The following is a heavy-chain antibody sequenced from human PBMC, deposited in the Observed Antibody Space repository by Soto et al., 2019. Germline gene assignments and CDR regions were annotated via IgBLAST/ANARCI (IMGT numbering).Heavy chain of an antibody. Sequence: QVQLVESGGGLVKPGGSLRLSCAASGFTFSDYYMSWIRQAPGKGLEWVSYISSSSSYTNYADSVKGRFTISRDNAKNSLYLQMNSLRAEDTAVYYCARDRGGAVIWFGELPYYYYGMDVWGQGTTVTVSS. CDR1: GFTFSDYY. D-gene: IGHD3-10*01. CDR3: ARDRGGAVIWFGELPYYYYGMDV. V-gene: IGHV3-11*05. J-gene: IGHJ6*02. CDR2: ISSSSSYT.